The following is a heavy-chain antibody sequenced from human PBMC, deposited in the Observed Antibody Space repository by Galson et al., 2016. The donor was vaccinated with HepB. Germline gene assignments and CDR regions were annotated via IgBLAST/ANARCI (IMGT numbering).Heavy chain of an antibody. V-gene: IGHV2-5*02. CDR1: GFSLSTPGVG. D-gene: IGHD3-9*01. J-gene: IGHJ4*02. CDR2: IYWDDDE. CDR3: AHRLPRATGRPPPKYFDS. Sequence: PALVKPTQTLTLTCSFSGFSLSTPGVGVGWLRQPPGKALEWLALIYWDDDERYSPSLKSRLTITKDTSENQVVLTITNMDPVDTGNYYCAHRLPRATGRPPPKYFDSWGQGTLGTVSS.